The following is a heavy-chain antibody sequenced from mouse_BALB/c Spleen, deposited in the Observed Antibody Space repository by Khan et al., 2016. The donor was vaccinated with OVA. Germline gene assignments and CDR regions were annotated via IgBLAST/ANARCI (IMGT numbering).Heavy chain of an antibody. Sequence: VQLQQSGAELMKPGASVKISCKATGYTFSSYWIEWVKQRPGHGLEWIGEIFPGSGSTNYHEKLKGKATFTADTSSNTAYMQLCSLTSEDSAVYYCAKYGNHWYCDVWGAGTTVTVAS. J-gene: IGHJ1*01. CDR3: AKYGNHWYCDV. CDR1: GYTFSSYW. CDR2: IFPGSGST. D-gene: IGHD2-1*01. V-gene: IGHV1-9*01.